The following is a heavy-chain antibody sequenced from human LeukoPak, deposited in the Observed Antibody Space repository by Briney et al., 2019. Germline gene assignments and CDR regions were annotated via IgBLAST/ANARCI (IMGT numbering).Heavy chain of an antibody. CDR1: GFTFSSYA. V-gene: IGHV3-23*01. CDR3: AKAPVTTCRGAYCYPFDY. CDR2: ISDSGNT. Sequence: GSLLLSCAASGFTFSSYAMSWVRQAPGKGVEWVSAISDSGNTYHADSVKGRFTISRDSSKNTLFLQMNRLRPEDAAVYYCAKAPVTTCRGAYCYPFDYWGQGTLVTVSS. D-gene: IGHD2-21*01. J-gene: IGHJ4*02.